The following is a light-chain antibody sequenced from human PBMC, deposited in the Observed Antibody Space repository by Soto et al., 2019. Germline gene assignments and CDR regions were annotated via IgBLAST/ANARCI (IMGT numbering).Light chain of an antibody. Sequence: QCVLTQPPSASGTPGQRVTISCSGTSSNMGTNTVNWYQQLPRAATKLLIYSDNQRPSGVPDRFSGSKSGTSASLAITLLQSEYEADYYCAAWHGSLTHILFGGGTQQTVL. CDR1: SSNMGTNT. CDR3: AAWHGSLTHIL. V-gene: IGLV1-44*01. CDR2: SDN. J-gene: IGLJ2*01.